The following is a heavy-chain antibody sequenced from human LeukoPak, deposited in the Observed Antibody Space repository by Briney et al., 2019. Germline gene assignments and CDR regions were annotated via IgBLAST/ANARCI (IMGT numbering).Heavy chain of an antibody. CDR3: AREVADYGGYYYYHYMDV. Sequence: SETLSLTCIVSGVSISSSSYYWAWIRQPPGKGLEWIGGIYNSGSTYYNPSFKSRVTISVDTSKNQFSLKLSSVTAADTAMYYCAREVADYGGYYYYHYMDVWGKGTTVTISS. CDR2: IYNSGST. D-gene: IGHD4-23*01. J-gene: IGHJ6*03. CDR1: GVSISSSSYY. V-gene: IGHV4-39*07.